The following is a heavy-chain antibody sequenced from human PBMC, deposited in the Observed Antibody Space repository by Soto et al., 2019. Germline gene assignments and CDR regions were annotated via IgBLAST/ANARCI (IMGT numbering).Heavy chain of an antibody. D-gene: IGHD6-19*01. Sequence: QVQLVESGGGVVQPGRSLRLSCEASGFNFSSYVMHWVRQAPDKGLEWVAVIWYDGGNKYYADSVKGRFTISRDNSKNTLYLQMNSLRAEDTAVYYCARDGQWLPRDGLRSSYYFDYWGQGTLVTVSS. J-gene: IGHJ4*02. CDR1: GFNFSSYV. V-gene: IGHV3-33*01. CDR3: ARDGQWLPRDGLRSSYYFDY. CDR2: IWYDGGNK.